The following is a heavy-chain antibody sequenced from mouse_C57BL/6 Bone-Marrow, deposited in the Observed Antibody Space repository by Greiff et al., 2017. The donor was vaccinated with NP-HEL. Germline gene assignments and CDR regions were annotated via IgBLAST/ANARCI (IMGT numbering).Heavy chain of an antibody. CDR3: ARSRRYFDV. Sequence: QVQLQQSGAELARPGASVKLSCKASGYTFTSYGISWVKRRTGQGLEWIGEIYPRSGNTYYNEKFKGKATLTADKSSSTAYMELRSLTSEDSAVYYCARSRRYFDVWGTGTTVTVSS. CDR1: GYTFTSYG. CDR2: IYPRSGNT. J-gene: IGHJ1*03. V-gene: IGHV1-81*01.